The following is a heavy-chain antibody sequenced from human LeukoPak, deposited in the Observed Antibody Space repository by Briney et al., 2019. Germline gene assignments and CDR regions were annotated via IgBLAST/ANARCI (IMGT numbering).Heavy chain of an antibody. J-gene: IGHJ5*01. CDR1: GFTFSDYY. CDR2: IISSGSTI. Sequence: GGSLRLSCAASGFTFSDYYMSWIRQAPGKGLEWVSYIISSGSTIYYADSVKGRFTISRDNAKNSLYLQMNSLRAEDTAVYYCAKGYSYAHLDSWGQGTLVTVSS. D-gene: IGHD5-18*01. CDR3: AKGYSYAHLDS. V-gene: IGHV3-11*01.